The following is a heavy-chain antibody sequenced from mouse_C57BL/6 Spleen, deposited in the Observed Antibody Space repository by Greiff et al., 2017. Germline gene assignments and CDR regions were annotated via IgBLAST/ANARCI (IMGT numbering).Heavy chain of an antibody. V-gene: IGHV1-53*01. CDR2: INPSNGGT. CDR1: GYTFTSYW. D-gene: IGHD1-1*01. Sequence: QVQLQQPGTELVKPGASVKLSCKASGYTFTSYWMHWVKQSPGQGLEWIGNINPSNGGTNYNEKFKSKATLTVDKSSRPAYMQLRSLTSAASAVKECARTELLREASYIDYWGQGTTLTVSS. J-gene: IGHJ2*01. CDR3: ARTELLREASYIDY.